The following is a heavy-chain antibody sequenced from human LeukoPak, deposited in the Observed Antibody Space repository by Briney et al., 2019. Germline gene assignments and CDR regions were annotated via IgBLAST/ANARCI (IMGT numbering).Heavy chain of an antibody. CDR1: GFTLSTYE. Sequence: PGGSLRLSCVVSGFTLSTYEMNWVRQAPGKGLEWVSYISSSGNTIFYADSVRGRFTISRDNAKNSLYLQMNSLRAEDTAVYYCARRYCSSTSCLIDYWGQGTLVTVSS. CDR3: ARRYCSSTSCLIDY. V-gene: IGHV3-48*03. CDR2: ISSSGNTI. D-gene: IGHD2-2*01. J-gene: IGHJ4*02.